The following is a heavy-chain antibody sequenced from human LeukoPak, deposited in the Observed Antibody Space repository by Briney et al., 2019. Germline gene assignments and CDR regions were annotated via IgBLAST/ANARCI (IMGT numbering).Heavy chain of an antibody. V-gene: IGHV1-58*02. D-gene: IGHD2-15*01. CDR3: AAGWVCSGGSCYYYFDY. Sequence: SVKVSCKTSGFTFTSSAMQWVRQARGQRLEWIGWIVVGSGNTNYAQKFQERVTITRDMSTSTAYMELSSLRSEDTAVYYCAAGWVCSGGSCYYYFDYWGQGTLVTVSS. CDR2: IVVGSGNT. CDR1: GFTFTSSA. J-gene: IGHJ4*02.